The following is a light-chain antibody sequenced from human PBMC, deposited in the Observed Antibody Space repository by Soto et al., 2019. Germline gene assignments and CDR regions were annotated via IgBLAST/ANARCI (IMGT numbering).Light chain of an antibody. Sequence: QSALTQPASVSGSPGQSITISCTGTSNDVGGYNYVSWYQQHPGKATKLMNYDVSNRPSGVSNRFSGSKSANTASLTISGLQTEDESDYYCSSYTGSSTYVFGTGTKVTVL. CDR2: DVS. V-gene: IGLV2-14*03. CDR1: SNDVGGYNY. J-gene: IGLJ1*01. CDR3: SSYTGSSTYV.